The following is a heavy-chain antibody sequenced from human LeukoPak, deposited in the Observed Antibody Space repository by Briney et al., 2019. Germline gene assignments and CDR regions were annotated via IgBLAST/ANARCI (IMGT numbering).Heavy chain of an antibody. CDR1: GFTFSSYS. Sequence: GGSLRLPCAASGFTFSSYSMNWVRQAPGKGLEWVSSISSSSSYIYYADSVKGRFTISRDNAKNSLYLQMNSLRAEDTAVYYCARDLAYGDYGLDYWGQGTLVTVSS. CDR3: ARDLAYGDYGLDY. J-gene: IGHJ4*02. V-gene: IGHV3-21*01. CDR2: ISSSSSYI. D-gene: IGHD4-17*01.